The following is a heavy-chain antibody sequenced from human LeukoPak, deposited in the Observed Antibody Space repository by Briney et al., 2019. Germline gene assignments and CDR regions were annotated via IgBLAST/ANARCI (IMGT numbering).Heavy chain of an antibody. CDR2: MNPNSGNT. CDR3: ATLGVVVDDAFDI. Sequence: WMNPNSGNTGYAQKFQGRVTMTRNTSISTAYMELSSLRSEDTAVYYCATLGVVVDDAFDIWGQGTMVTVSS. J-gene: IGHJ3*02. D-gene: IGHD3-22*01. V-gene: IGHV1-8*01.